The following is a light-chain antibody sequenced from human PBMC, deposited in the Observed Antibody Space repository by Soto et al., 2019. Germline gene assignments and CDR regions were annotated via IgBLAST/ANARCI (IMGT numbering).Light chain of an antibody. V-gene: IGKV3-20*01. Sequence: EIVLTQSPGTLSLSPGERATISCRASQSVTKNYLAWYQQKPGQAPRLLIYDAFNRATGIPDRFSGSGSGTDFTLTISRLESEDFAVYYCHQCAHSPLTFGQGTKVEIK. CDR2: DAF. J-gene: IGKJ1*01. CDR3: HQCAHSPLT. CDR1: QSVTKNY.